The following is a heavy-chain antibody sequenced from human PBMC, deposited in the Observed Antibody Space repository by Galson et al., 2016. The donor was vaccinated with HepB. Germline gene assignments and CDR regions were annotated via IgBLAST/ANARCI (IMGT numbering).Heavy chain of an antibody. CDR2: INPSSGTT. CDR3: ASVRSPMAPFDY. J-gene: IGHJ4*02. Sequence: SVKVSCKASGYTFTSYYMHWVRQAPGQGLEWMGIINPSSGTTSSAQKFQGRVTMTRDTSTSTVYMELSSLRSEDTAVYYCASVRSPMAPFDYWGQGTLVTVSS. CDR1: GYTFTSYY. D-gene: IGHD3-10*01. V-gene: IGHV1-46*01.